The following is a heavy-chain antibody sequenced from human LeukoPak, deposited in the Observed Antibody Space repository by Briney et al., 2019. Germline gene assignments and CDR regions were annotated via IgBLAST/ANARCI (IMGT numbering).Heavy chain of an antibody. V-gene: IGHV3-9*01. J-gene: IGHJ3*02. Sequence: QPGRSLRLSCAASGFTFDDYAMHWVRQAPGKGLEWVSGISWNSGSIGYADSVKGRFTISRDSAKNSLYLQMNSLRAEDTALYYCAKDKSAMVKRSAFDIWGQGTMVTVSS. D-gene: IGHD5-18*01. CDR1: GFTFDDYA. CDR3: AKDKSAMVKRSAFDI. CDR2: ISWNSGSI.